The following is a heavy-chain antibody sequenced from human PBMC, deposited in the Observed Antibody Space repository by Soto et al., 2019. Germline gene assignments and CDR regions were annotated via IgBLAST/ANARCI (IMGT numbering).Heavy chain of an antibody. CDR2: ISYDGTNK. CDR1: GFTFSSYA. V-gene: IGHV3-30-3*01. D-gene: IGHD3-10*01. J-gene: IGHJ4*02. Sequence: GGSLRLSCAASGFTFSSYAMTWVRQAPGKGLEWVAAISYDGTNKYYADSVKGRFTIFRDNSKNTLYLPMNSLRAEDTAIYFCVRGSKDSYPGSRIFDFWGRGTLVTVS. CDR3: VRGSKDSYPGSRIFDF.